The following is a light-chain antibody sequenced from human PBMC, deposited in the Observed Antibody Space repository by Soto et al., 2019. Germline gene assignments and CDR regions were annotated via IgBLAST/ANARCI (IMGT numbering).Light chain of an antibody. V-gene: IGKV3-20*01. CDR3: QQYGSSPRT. CDR2: GAS. J-gene: IGKJ3*01. Sequence: EIVLTQSPGTLSLSPGERATLSCRASQSVSSSFLAWYQQKPGQAPRLLIYGASSRATGIPDRFSGSGSETDFTLTISRLEPEDFAVYYCQQYGSSPRTFGPGTTVDI. CDR1: QSVSSSF.